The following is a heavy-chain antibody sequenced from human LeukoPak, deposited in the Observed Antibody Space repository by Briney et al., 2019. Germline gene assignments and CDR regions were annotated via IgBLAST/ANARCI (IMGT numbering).Heavy chain of an antibody. CDR1: GFTFSSYA. V-gene: IGHV3-23*01. CDR3: ARDPGGSGWIGGNWFDP. Sequence: GGSLRLSCAASGFTFSSYAMSWVRQAPGKGLEWVSAISGSGGSTYYADSVKGRFTISRDNSKNTLYLQMNSLRAEDTAVYYCARDPGGSGWIGGNWFDPWGQGTLVTVSS. J-gene: IGHJ5*02. CDR2: ISGSGGST. D-gene: IGHD6-19*01.